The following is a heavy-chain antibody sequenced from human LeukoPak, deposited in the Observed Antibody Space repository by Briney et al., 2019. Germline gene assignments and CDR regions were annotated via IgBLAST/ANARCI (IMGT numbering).Heavy chain of an antibody. Sequence: GGSLRLSCAASGFTFSSYSMNWVRQAPGKGLEWVSSISSSSSYIYYADSVKGRFTISRDNAKNSLYLQMNSLRAEDTAVYYCARAIAAAGRGFDAFDIWGQGTMVTVSS. J-gene: IGHJ3*02. CDR1: GFTFSSYS. V-gene: IGHV3-21*01. CDR3: ARAIAAAGRGFDAFDI. CDR2: ISSSSSYI. D-gene: IGHD6-13*01.